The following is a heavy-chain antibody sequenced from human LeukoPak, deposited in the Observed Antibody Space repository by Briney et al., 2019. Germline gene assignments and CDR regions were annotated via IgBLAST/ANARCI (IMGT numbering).Heavy chain of an antibody. CDR1: GGSISSYY. CDR2: IYYSGST. Sequence: PSETLSLTCTVSGGSISSYYWSWIRQPPGKGLEWIGYIYYSGSTNYNPSLKSRVTISVDTSKNQFSLKLSSVTAADTAVYYCARRGYYCDSIGYLDYWGQGTLVTVSS. V-gene: IGHV4-59*08. CDR3: ARRGYYCDSIGYLDY. D-gene: IGHD3-22*01. J-gene: IGHJ4*02.